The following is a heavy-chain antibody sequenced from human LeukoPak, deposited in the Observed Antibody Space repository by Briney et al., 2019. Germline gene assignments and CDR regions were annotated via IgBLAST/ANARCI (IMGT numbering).Heavy chain of an antibody. CDR2: IYDGGNT. D-gene: IGHD3/OR15-3a*01. J-gene: IGHJ4*02. Sequence: GGSLRLSCAASGFTVSNKYMSWVRQAPGKGLECVSVIYDGGNTYYADSVKGRFTISRDNAKNSLYLQMSSVRAEDTAVYYCARDAPGTGGYYFDYWGQGTLVTVSS. CDR1: GFTVSNKY. CDR3: ARDAPGTGGYYFDY. V-gene: IGHV3-53*01.